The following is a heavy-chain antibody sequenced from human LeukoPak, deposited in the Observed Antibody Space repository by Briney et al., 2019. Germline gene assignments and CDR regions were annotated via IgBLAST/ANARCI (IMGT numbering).Heavy chain of an antibody. J-gene: IGHJ6*02. CDR1: GGTFSSYA. D-gene: IGHD2-2*01. CDR3: ARVVKATPHIHYGMDV. V-gene: IGHV1-69*13. Sequence: SVKVSCKASGGTFSSYAISWVRQAPGQGLEWMGGIIPIFGTANYAQKSQGRVTITADESTSTAYMELSSLRSEDTAVYYCARVVKATPHIHYGMDVWGQGTTVTVSS. CDR2: IIPIFGTA.